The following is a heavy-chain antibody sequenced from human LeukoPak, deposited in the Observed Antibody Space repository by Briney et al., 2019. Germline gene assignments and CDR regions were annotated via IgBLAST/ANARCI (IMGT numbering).Heavy chain of an antibody. CDR1: GASISSSSYY. CDR3: ARSPDSSGYYRRAYNWFDP. CDR2: IYYSGST. D-gene: IGHD3-22*01. Sequence: SETLSLTCTVSGASISSSSYYWGWIRQPPGKGLEWIGSIYYSGSTYYNPSLKSRVTISVDTSKNQFSLKLSSVTAADTAVYYCARSPDSSGYYRRAYNWFDPWGQGTLVTVSS. V-gene: IGHV4-39*07. J-gene: IGHJ5*02.